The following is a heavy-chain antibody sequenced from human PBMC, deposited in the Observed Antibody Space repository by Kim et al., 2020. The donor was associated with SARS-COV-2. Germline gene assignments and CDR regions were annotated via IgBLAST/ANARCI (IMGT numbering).Heavy chain of an antibody. D-gene: IGHD2-15*01. J-gene: IGHJ4*02. CDR3: DIVVVVAATRRTSDY. V-gene: IGHV4-39*07. CDR1: GGSISSSSYY. Sequence: SETLSLTCTVSGGSISSSSYYWGWIRQPPGKGLEWIGSIYYSGSTYYNPSLKSRVTISVDTSKNQFSLKLSSVTAADTAVYYCDIVVVVAATRRTSDYWGQGTLVTVSS. CDR2: IYYSGST.